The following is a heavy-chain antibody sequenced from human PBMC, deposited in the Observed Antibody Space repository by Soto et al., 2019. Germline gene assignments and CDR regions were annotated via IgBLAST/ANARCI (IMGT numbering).Heavy chain of an antibody. CDR2: IYPGDSDT. D-gene: IGHD5-18*01. J-gene: IGHJ6*02. CDR1: GYHFTSYG. V-gene: IGHV5-51*01. Sequence: PGESLKISCKGSGYHFTSYGIGWVRQMPGKGLEWMGIIYPGDSDTRYSPSFQGQVTISADKSISTAYLQWSSLKASDTAMYYCARRRGYSYGYGSYYYYGMDVWGQGTTVTVSS. CDR3: ARRRGYSYGYGSYYYYGMDV.